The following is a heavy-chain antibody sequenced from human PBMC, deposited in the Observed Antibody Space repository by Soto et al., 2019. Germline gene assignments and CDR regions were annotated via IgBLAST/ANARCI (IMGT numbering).Heavy chain of an antibody. CDR3: ARVLESHYSLDY. D-gene: IGHD3-3*01. V-gene: IGHV4-30-4*01. Sequence: SETLSLTCTVSGGSISSGDYYWSWIRQPPGKGLEWIGYIYYSGSTYYNPSLKSRVTISVDTSKNQFSLKLSSVTAADTAVYYCARVLESHYSLDYWGKGTLVTVS. CDR1: GGSISSGDYY. CDR2: IYYSGST. J-gene: IGHJ4*02.